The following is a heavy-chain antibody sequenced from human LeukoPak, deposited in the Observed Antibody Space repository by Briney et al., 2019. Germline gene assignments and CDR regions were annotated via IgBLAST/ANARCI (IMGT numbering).Heavy chain of an antibody. J-gene: IGHJ4*02. CDR3: ARGGYSYGGPGYLYFMGY. D-gene: IGHD5-18*01. CDR1: GFTFSSYG. V-gene: IGHV3-33*01. Sequence: PGRSLRLSCAASGFTFSSYGMHWVRQAPGKGLEWVAVIWYDGSNKYYADSVKGRSTISRDNSKNTLYLRMNSLRAEDTAVYYCARGGYSYGGPGYLYFMGYWGQGTLVTVSS. CDR2: IWYDGSNK.